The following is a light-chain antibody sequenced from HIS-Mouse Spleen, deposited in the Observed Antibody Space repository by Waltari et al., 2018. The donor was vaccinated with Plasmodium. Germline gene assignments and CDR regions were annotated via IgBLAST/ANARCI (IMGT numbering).Light chain of an antibody. J-gene: IGLJ2*01. V-gene: IGLV2-14*03. Sequence: QSALTQPASVSGSPGQSITIPCTGTSSDVGGYNYVSWSQQHPGKAPKLMISDVSNRPSGVSNRFSGSKSGNTASLTISGLQAEDEADYYCSSYTSSSTLYVVFGGGTKLTVL. CDR1: SSDVGGYNY. CDR2: DVS. CDR3: SSYTSSSTLYVV.